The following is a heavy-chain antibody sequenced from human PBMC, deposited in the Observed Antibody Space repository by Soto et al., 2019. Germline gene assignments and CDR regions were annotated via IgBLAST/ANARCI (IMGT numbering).Heavy chain of an antibody. V-gene: IGHV1-8*01. D-gene: IGHD5-12*01. CDR2: MNPNSGNT. CDR3: ASFSPPRWLGRVNDAFDI. Sequence: ASVKVSCKASGYTFTSYDINWVRQATGQGLEWMGWMNPNSGNTGYAQKFQGRVTMTRNTSISTAYMELSSLRSEDTAVYYCASFSPPRWLGRVNDAFDIWGQGTMVTVSS. CDR1: GYTFTSYD. J-gene: IGHJ3*02.